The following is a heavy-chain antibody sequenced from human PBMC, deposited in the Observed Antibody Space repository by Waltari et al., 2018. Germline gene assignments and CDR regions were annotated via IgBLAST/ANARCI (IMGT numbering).Heavy chain of an antibody. CDR2: ISSSGRTI. Sequence: QVQLVESGGGLVKPGGSLRLSCAASGFTFSDYYMSWIRQAPGKGLECVSYISSSGRTIYYTDSVKGRFTISRDNAKNSLYLQMNSLRAEDTAVYYCARSDGSGSYYNGDDAFDIWGQGTMVTVSS. J-gene: IGHJ3*02. D-gene: IGHD3-10*01. V-gene: IGHV3-11*01. CDR1: GFTFSDYY. CDR3: ARSDGSGSYYNGDDAFDI.